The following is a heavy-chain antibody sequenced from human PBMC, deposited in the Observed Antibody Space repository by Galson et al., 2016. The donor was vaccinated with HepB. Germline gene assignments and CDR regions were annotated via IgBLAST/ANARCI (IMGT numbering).Heavy chain of an antibody. CDR1: GYSFTTYF. CDR3: VREAHGYSGF. D-gene: IGHD5-12*01. Sequence: SVKVSCKASGYSFTTYFIYWVRQAPGQGLEWMGWINPKNGATRYAQKFEDGVTMSRDTSTATVYMELTSVTSDDTAVFYCVREAHGYSGFWGQGTLVTVSS. CDR2: INPKNGAT. J-gene: IGHJ4*02. V-gene: IGHV1-2*02.